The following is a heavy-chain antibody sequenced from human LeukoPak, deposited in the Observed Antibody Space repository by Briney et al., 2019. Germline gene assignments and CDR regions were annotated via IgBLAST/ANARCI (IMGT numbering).Heavy chain of an antibody. V-gene: IGHV1-2*02. J-gene: IGHJ1*01. CDR1: GYAFTGYY. D-gene: IGHD6-13*01. Sequence: ASVKVSCKASGYAFTGYYLHWVRQAPGQGLEWMGWINPNSGGTNYAQKFQGRVTMTRDTSISTAYMDLSRLRSDDTAVYYCARDKIAAATTGSSFHHWGQGTLVTVSS. CDR3: ARDKIAAATTGSSFHH. CDR2: INPNSGGT.